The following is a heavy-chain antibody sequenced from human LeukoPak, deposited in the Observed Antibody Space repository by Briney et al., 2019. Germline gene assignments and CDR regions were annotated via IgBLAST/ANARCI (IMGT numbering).Heavy chain of an antibody. CDR2: IKQDGSEK. D-gene: IGHD4-11*01. CDR1: GFTFSSYW. CDR3: ARGYGNYGY. V-gene: IGHV3-7*01. J-gene: IGHJ4*02. Sequence: RGSLRLSCAASGFTFSSYWMSWVRQVPGEWLEWVANIKQDGSEKYYVDSVKGRFTISRDNAKNSLYLQMNSLRAEDTAVYYCARGYGNYGYWGQGTLVTVSS.